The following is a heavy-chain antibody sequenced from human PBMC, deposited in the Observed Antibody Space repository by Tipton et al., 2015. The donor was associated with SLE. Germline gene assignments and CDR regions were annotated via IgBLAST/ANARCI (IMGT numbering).Heavy chain of an antibody. Sequence: LRLSCAVYGGSFSGYYWSWIRQPPGKEVEWIGDINHSGSTNCNLSLKSRVTISVDTSKNQFSLKLSSVTAADTAVYYCARGYQLPLGPYYYYYMDVWGKGTTVTVSS. CDR2: INHSGST. CDR1: GGSFSGYY. D-gene: IGHD2-2*01. CDR3: ARGYQLPLGPYYYYYMDV. J-gene: IGHJ6*03. V-gene: IGHV4-34*01.